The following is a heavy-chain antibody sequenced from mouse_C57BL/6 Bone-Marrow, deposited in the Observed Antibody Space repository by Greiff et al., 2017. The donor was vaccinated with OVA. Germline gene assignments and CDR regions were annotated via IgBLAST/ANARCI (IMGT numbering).Heavy chain of an antibody. V-gene: IGHV1-26*01. J-gene: IGHJ4*01. Sequence: EVQLQQSGPELVKPGASVKISCKASGYTFTDYYMNWVKQSHGKSLEWIGDINPNNGGTSYNQKFKGKATLTVDKSSGTAYMELRSLTSEDSAVYYCARSLYSPYAMDYWGQGTSVTVSS. CDR3: ARSLYSPYAMDY. CDR2: INPNNGGT. D-gene: IGHD2-12*01. CDR1: GYTFTDYY.